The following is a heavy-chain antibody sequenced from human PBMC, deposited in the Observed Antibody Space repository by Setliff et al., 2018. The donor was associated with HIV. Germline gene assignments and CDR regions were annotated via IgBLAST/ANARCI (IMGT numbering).Heavy chain of an antibody. V-gene: IGHV4-39*01. CDR2: IYYSGST. CDR3: IIAYSSGWLAPMGFDS. Sequence: NPSETLSLTCTVSAGSIRSSTYYWAWIRQPPGKGLEWIGTIYYSGSTYYNPSLKSRATISADMSKNQFSLRLSSVTAADTAVYYCIIAYSSGWLAPMGFDSWGQGTLVTVSS. J-gene: IGHJ4*02. CDR1: AGSIRSSTYY. D-gene: IGHD6-19*01.